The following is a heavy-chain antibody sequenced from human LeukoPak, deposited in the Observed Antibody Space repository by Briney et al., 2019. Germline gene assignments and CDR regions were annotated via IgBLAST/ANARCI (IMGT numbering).Heavy chain of an antibody. J-gene: IGHJ4*02. D-gene: IGHD3-10*01. CDR3: AREGSAGDFDY. CDR1: GYSISMNYH. V-gene: IGHV4-38-2*02. CDR2: IYHSGST. Sequence: SETLSLTCSVSGYSISMNYHWGWIRQPPGKGLEWIGTIYHSGSTYYSPSLKSRVTISIHTSKNQFSLNLSSVTAADTAVYYCAREGSAGDFDYWGQGTLVTVSS.